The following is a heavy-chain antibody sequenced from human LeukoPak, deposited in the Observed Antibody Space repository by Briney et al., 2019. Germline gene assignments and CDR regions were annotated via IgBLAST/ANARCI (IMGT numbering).Heavy chain of an antibody. Sequence: SQTLSLTCTVSGGSISSGNYYWSWIRQPAGKGLEWIGRIYSSGSTNYNPSLKTRVTISEDTSKNQFSLKLTSVTAADTAVYYCARDLFTSSWYRWFDPWGQGTLVTVSS. CDR1: GGSISSGNYY. CDR2: IYSSGST. D-gene: IGHD6-13*01. J-gene: IGHJ5*02. CDR3: ARDLFTSSWYRWFDP. V-gene: IGHV4-61*02.